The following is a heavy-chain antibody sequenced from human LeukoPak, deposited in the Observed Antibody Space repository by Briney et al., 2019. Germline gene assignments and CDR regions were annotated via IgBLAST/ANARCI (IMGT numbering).Heavy chain of an antibody. D-gene: IGHD5-18*01. V-gene: IGHV4-59*08. J-gene: IGHJ4*02. CDR3: ARHVGPGYSYGFDN. CDR2: ISYSGST. Sequence: SETLSLTCTVSGGSISRHYWSWIRPAPGKGLEWIGYISYSGSTNYNPSLKSRVTISVDTSKNQFSLKLSSVTAADTAVFYCARHVGPGYSYGFDNWGQGTLVTVSS. CDR1: GGSISRHY.